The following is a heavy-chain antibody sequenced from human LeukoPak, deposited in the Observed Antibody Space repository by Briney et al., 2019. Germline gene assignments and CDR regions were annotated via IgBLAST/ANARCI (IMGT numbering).Heavy chain of an antibody. V-gene: IGHV3-48*03. CDR2: ISSSGSSI. CDR3: ARQYYYDTSGYDAFDI. J-gene: IGHJ3*02. D-gene: IGHD3-22*01. CDR1: GFTFSSYE. Sequence: QPGGSLRLSCAASGFTFSSYELNWVRQTPGKGLEWVSYISSSGSSIYYADSVKGRFTISRDNAKNSLCLQMNTLRAEDTAVYYCARQYYYDTSGYDAFDIWGQGTMVTVSS.